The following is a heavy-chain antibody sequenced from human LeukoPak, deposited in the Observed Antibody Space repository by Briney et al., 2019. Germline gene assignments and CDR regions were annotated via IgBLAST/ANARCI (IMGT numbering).Heavy chain of an antibody. J-gene: IGHJ6*03. CDR2: IHTTENT. V-gene: IGHV4-4*07. CDR1: GGYIGSYY. CDR3: AREGDYGDYSKSFYYMDV. D-gene: IGHD4-17*01. Sequence: PSETLSLTCTVSGGYIGSYYWSWIRPPAGEGLGWIGRIHTTENTDYNPSLKSRVTMSVDMSTSQVSLTLTSVTAADTAVYYCAREGDYGDYSKSFYYMDVWGKGTTVTVSS.